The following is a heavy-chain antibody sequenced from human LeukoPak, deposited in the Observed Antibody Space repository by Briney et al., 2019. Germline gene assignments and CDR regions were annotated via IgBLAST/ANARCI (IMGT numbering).Heavy chain of an antibody. CDR2: ISAYNGNT. Sequence: ASVTVSCKASGYTFTSYGISWVRQAPGQGLEWMGWISAYNGNTNYAQKLQGRVTMTTDTSTSTAYMELRSLRSDDTAVYYCARDGGYLDWLLYDAFDIWGQGTMVTVSS. J-gene: IGHJ3*02. D-gene: IGHD3-9*01. V-gene: IGHV1-18*01. CDR1: GYTFTSYG. CDR3: ARDGGYLDWLLYDAFDI.